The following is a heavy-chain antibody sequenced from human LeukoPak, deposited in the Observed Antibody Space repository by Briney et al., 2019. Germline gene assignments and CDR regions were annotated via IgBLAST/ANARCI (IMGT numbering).Heavy chain of an antibody. Sequence: SETLSLTCTVSGGSISKIYWSWLRQPPGKGLEWIGYIYYTGSTNYNPPPKSRVTMLIDTSKNHFSLTLTSVTAADTAVYYCARHLGAAGVLRFDPWGQGTLVTVSS. CDR3: ARHLGAAGVLRFDP. V-gene: IGHV4-59*08. J-gene: IGHJ5*02. D-gene: IGHD3-3*01. CDR2: IYYTGST. CDR1: GGSISKIY.